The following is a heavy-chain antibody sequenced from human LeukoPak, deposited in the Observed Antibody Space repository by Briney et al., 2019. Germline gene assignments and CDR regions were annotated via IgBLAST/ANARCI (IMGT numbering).Heavy chain of an antibody. CDR3: ARDLGYDTVLGYYFDY. CDR1: GGSISNYY. V-gene: IGHV4-4*07. D-gene: IGHD5-12*01. Sequence: SETLSLTCTVSGGSISNYYLSWIRQPAGKGLEWIGRIYSRVTTYNPSLKSRVTMSVDTSKNQFSLKLSSVTAADTAVYYCARDLGYDTVLGYYFDYWGQGTLVTVSS. CDR2: IYSRVTT. J-gene: IGHJ4*02.